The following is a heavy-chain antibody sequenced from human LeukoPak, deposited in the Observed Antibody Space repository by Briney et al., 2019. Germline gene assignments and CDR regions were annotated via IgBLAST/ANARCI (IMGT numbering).Heavy chain of an antibody. J-gene: IGHJ4*02. D-gene: IGHD4-17*01. Sequence: GGSLRLSCAASGITVRNNYMSWVRQAPGKGLEWVSLIYSGGSTYYADSVKGRFTISRDNSKNTLYLQMNSLRAEDTAVYYCARDHGDSPRSWGQGTLVTVSS. CDR3: ARDHGDSPRS. CDR1: GITVRNNY. V-gene: IGHV3-66*01. CDR2: IYSGGST.